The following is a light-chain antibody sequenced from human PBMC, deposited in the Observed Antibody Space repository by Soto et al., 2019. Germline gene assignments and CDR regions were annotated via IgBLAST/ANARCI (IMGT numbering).Light chain of an antibody. CDR1: SSNIGSNY. V-gene: IGLV1-47*01. Sequence: QSVLTQPPSASGTPGQRVTISCSGSSSNIGSNYVYWYQQLPGTAPKLLFYRNNQRPSGVPDRFSGSKSGTSASLAISGLRSEDEADYYCAAWDDSLSGDVVFGGGTKLTVL. CDR3: AAWDDSLSGDVV. CDR2: RNN. J-gene: IGLJ2*01.